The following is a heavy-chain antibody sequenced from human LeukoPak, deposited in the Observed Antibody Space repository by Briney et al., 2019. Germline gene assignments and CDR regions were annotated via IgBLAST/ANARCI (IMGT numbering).Heavy chain of an antibody. J-gene: IGHJ4*02. Sequence: ASVKVSCKASGYTFTSYGISWVRQAPGQGLEWMGGIIPIFGTANYAQKFQGRVTITTDESTSTAYMELSSLRSEDTAVYYCARVGGSGSYYLPFDYWGQGTLVTVSS. CDR2: IIPIFGTA. D-gene: IGHD3-10*01. V-gene: IGHV1-69*05. CDR1: GYTFTSYG. CDR3: ARVGGSGSYYLPFDY.